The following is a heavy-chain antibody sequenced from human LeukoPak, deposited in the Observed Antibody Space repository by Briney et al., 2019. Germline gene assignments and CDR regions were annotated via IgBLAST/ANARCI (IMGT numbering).Heavy chain of an antibody. V-gene: IGHV3-23*01. CDR3: AKSGSGLWFGELSY. J-gene: IGHJ4*02. Sequence: GGSLRLSCAASGFTFSSYAMIWVRQAPGKGLEWVSAISGSCGSTYYADSVKGRFTISRDNFKNTLYLQMNSLRAEATAVYYCAKSGSGLWFGELSYWGQGTLVTVSS. CDR2: ISGSCGST. CDR1: GFTFSSYA. D-gene: IGHD3-10*01.